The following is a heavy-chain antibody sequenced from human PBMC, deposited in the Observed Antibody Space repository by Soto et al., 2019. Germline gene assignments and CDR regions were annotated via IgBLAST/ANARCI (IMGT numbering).Heavy chain of an antibody. D-gene: IGHD1-20*01. Sequence: GGSLRLSCTASGFIFGSYVMNWVRQAPGKGLQWVASIYSSSTYIGYADSVKGRFTISRDNAKNSLYLQMNSLRSEDTAVYYCARGPLYNWNPFDYWGQGTLVTVSS. V-gene: IGHV3-21*04. CDR2: IYSSSTYI. J-gene: IGHJ4*02. CDR3: ARGPLYNWNPFDY. CDR1: GFIFGSYV.